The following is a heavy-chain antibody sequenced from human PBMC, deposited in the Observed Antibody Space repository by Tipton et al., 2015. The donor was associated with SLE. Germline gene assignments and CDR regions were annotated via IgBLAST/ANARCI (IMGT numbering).Heavy chain of an antibody. CDR1: GYTFTGYY. CDR2: INPNSGGT. J-gene: IGHJ1*01. D-gene: IGHD3-22*01. CDR3: ARDRITMIPRYFQH. V-gene: IGHV1-2*02. Sequence: QLVQSGAEVKKPGASVKVSCKASGYTFTGYYMHWVRQAPGQGLEWMGWINPNSGGTNYAQKFRGRVTMTRDTSISTAYMELSRLRSDDTAVYYCARDRITMIPRYFQHWGQGTLVTVSS.